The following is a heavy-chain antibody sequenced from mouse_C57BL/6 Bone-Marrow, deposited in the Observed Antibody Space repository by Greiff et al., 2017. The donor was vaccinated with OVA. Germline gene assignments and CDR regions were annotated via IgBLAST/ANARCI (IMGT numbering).Heavy chain of an antibody. CDR2: INPNYGTT. CDR1: GYSFTDYN. CDR3: AFYYGSSYRYFDV. J-gene: IGHJ1*03. D-gene: IGHD1-1*01. V-gene: IGHV1-39*01. Sequence: SGPELVKPGASVKISCMASGYSFTDYNMNWVKQSNGKSLEWIGVINPNYGTTSYNQKFKGKATLTVDQSSSTAYMQLNSLTSEDSAVYYCAFYYGSSYRYFDVWGTGTTVTVSS.